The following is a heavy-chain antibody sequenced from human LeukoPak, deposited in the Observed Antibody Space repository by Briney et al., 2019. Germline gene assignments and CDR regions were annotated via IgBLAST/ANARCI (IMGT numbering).Heavy chain of an antibody. V-gene: IGHV1-46*01. Sequence: ASVKVSCKASGYSFTSHYMHWVRQAPGQGLEWLGLINPSGSSTLYAQKFQGRVTMTRDMSTTTDYMELSSLRSEDTAVYYCARRVGGLDYWGQGTLVTVSS. CDR1: GYSFTSHY. CDR2: INPSGSST. D-gene: IGHD2-2*01. CDR3: ARRVGGLDY. J-gene: IGHJ4*02.